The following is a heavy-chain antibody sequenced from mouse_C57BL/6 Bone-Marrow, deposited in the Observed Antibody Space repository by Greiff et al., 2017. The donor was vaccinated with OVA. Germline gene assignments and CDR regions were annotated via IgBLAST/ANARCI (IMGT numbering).Heavy chain of an antibody. V-gene: IGHV1-7*01. J-gene: IGHJ2*01. D-gene: IGHD1-1*01. CDR3: ARGRIITTVVEDY. CDR1: GYTFTSYW. CDR2: INPSSGYT. Sequence: VQLQQSGAELAKPGASVKLSCKASGYTFTSYWMHWVKQRPGQGLEWIGYINPSSGYTKYNQKFKDKATLTADKSSSTAYMQLSSLTYEESAVYYCARGRIITTVVEDYWGQGTTLTVSS.